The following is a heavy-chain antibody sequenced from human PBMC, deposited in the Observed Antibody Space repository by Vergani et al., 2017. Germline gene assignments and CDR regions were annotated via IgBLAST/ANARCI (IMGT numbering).Heavy chain of an antibody. Sequence: QVQLVESGGGVVQPGRSLRLSCAGSGFTFSNYGIHWVRQAPGKGLEWVAVIWYDGSNKYYADSLKGRFSVSRDNSKTTVYLQMNSLRAEDTAVYYCAANFDFWGQGTLVTVSS. J-gene: IGHJ4*02. CDR3: AANFDF. D-gene: IGHD4/OR15-4a*01. CDR1: GFTFSNYG. CDR2: IWYDGSNK. V-gene: IGHV3-33*01.